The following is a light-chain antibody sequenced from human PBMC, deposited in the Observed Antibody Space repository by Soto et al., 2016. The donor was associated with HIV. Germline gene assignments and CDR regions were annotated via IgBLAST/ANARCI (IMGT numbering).Light chain of an antibody. V-gene: IGLV3-19*01. Sequence: SSELTQDPAVSVALGQTVRITCQGDSLRSYYGSWYQQKPGQAPVLVIYGKNNRPSGIPDRFSGSNSVNTASLTITGAQAEDEADYYCNSRDSSDNHNYVFGTGTKVTVL. CDR3: NSRDSSDNHNYV. CDR2: GKN. J-gene: IGLJ1*01. CDR1: SLRSYY.